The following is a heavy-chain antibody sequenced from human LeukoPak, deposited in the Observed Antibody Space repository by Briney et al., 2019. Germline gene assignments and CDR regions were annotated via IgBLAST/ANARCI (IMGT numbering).Heavy chain of an antibody. CDR1: GGSISSYY. Sequence: SETLSLTCTVSGGSISSYYWSWIRQPPGKGLEWIGYIYYSGSTYYNPSLKSRVTISVDTFKNQFSLKLSSVTAADTAVYYCAATPGVYGGEYWGQGTLVTVSS. CDR3: AATPGVYGGEY. V-gene: IGHV4-59*08. J-gene: IGHJ4*02. CDR2: IYYSGST. D-gene: IGHD5/OR15-5a*01.